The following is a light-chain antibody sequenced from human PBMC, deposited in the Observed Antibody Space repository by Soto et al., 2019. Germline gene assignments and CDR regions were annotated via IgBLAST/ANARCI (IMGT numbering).Light chain of an antibody. CDR1: QSVSSF. Sequence: EIVLTQSPATLSLSPGERATLSCRASQSVSSFLAWYQQKPGQAPRLLVFDASNRALGIPARFSGSESGTDFTLTISSLEPSDFAVYYCQQRSSWPLTFVGGTKVELK. V-gene: IGKV3-11*01. J-gene: IGKJ4*01. CDR2: DAS. CDR3: QQRSSWPLT.